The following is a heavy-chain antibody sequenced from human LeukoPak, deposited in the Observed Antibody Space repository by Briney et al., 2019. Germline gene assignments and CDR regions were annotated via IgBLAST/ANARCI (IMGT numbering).Heavy chain of an antibody. CDR1: GGSISSSNW. CDR2: IYHSGSA. CDR3: ARGRLGELSYVDY. D-gene: IGHD3-16*02. V-gene: IGHV4-4*02. J-gene: IGHJ4*02. Sequence: SETLSLTCAVSGGSISSSNWWSWVRQPPGKGLEWIGEIYHSGSANYNPSLKSRVTISVDTSKNQFSLKLSSVTAADTAVYYCARGRLGELSYVDYWGQGTLVTVSS.